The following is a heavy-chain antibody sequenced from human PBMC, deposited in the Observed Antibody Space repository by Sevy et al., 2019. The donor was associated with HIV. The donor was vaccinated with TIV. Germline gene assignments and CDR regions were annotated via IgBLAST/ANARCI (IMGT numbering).Heavy chain of an antibody. V-gene: IGHV4-4*02. Sequence: SETLSLTCAVSRGSISRDNWWSWVRQPPGKGLEWIGDIYHGGSTNYNPSLRSRVTISVDQSKDQFSLRLTSVTAADTAVYFCASLQGEYYDAGGFSSFFFDSWGQGTLVTVSS. J-gene: IGHJ4*02. CDR3: ASLQGEYYDAGGFSSFFFDS. CDR2: IYHGGST. CDR1: RGSISRDNW. D-gene: IGHD3-16*01.